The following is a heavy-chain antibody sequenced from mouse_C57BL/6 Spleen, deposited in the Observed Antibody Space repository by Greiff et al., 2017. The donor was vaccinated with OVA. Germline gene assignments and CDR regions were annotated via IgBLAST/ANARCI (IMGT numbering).Heavy chain of an antibody. CDR1: GFSLTSYG. CDR3: ASYGSSAFAY. CDR2: IWRGGST. Sequence: VQLQQSGPGLVQPSQSLSITCTVSGFSLTSYGVHWVRQSPGKGLEWLGVIWRGGSTDSNAAFISRLSISKDNSKSQVFFKMNSLEADDTDIYYCASYGSSAFAYWGKGALVTVSA. D-gene: IGHD1-1*01. J-gene: IGHJ3*01. V-gene: IGHV2-2*01.